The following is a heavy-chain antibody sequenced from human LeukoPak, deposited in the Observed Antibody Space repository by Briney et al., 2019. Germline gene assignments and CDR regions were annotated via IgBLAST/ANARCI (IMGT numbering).Heavy chain of an antibody. D-gene: IGHD3-22*01. CDR1: GFTFSSYA. CDR2: ISYDGSNK. Sequence: GGSLRLSCAASGFTFSSYAMHWVRQAPGKGLEWVAVISYDGSNKYYADSVKGRFTMSRDNSKNTLYLQMNSLRAEDTAVYYCARDSYDSSGYFGYWGQGTLVTVSS. CDR3: ARDSYDSSGYFGY. V-gene: IGHV3-30*01. J-gene: IGHJ4*02.